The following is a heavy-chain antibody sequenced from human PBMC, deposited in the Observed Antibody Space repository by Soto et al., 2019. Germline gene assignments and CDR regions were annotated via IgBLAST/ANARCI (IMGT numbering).Heavy chain of an antibody. Sequence: DLEQSGGGLIQPGGSLRLSCAGSGFTLRDQYMTWVRQAPGKGLEWVSVVYIDGGTDYADSVKGRFTISRDNSKNTLYLQMNRLRAEDTAMYYCAREPLWSGPLPLDAFDIWGQGTMVTVSS. CDR3: AREPLWSGPLPLDAFDI. J-gene: IGHJ3*02. CDR1: GFTLRDQY. V-gene: IGHV3-53*01. D-gene: IGHD3-3*01. CDR2: VYIDGGT.